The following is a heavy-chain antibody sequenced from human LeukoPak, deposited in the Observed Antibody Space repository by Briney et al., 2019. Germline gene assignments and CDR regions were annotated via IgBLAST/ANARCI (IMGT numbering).Heavy chain of an antibody. CDR2: VNPNSGNT. CDR3: ARDTTLAEFDY. Sequence: ASVKVSCKASGYTFTNYEINWVRQATGQGLEWMGWVNPNSGNTGYAQKFQGRVTMTRNTSISTVYTELSSLRSEDTAVYYCARDTTLAEFDYWGQGTLVTVSS. CDR1: GYTFTNYE. V-gene: IGHV1-8*01. J-gene: IGHJ4*02. D-gene: IGHD1-1*01.